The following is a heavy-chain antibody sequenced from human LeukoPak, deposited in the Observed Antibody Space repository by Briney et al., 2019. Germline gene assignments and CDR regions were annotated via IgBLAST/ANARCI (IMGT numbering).Heavy chain of an antibody. V-gene: IGHV4-4*07. CDR3: ARDRVGSSWYASTFDP. J-gene: IGHJ5*02. CDR2: IYTSGST. D-gene: IGHD6-13*01. Sequence: SETLSLTCTVSGGSISSYYWSWIRQPAGKGLEWIGRIYTSGSTNYNPSLKSRVTMSVDTSKNQFSLKLSSVTAADTAVYYCARDRVGSSWYASTFDPWGQGTLVTVSS. CDR1: GGSISSYY.